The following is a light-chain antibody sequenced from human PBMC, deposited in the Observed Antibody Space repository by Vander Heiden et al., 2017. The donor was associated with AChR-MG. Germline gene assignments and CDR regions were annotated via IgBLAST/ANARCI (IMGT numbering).Light chain of an antibody. J-gene: IGKJ4*01. CDR1: HSISSY. V-gene: IGKV1-39*01. CDR3: QQSYSTPQLT. Sequence: SQMTQSPSSPSAPVEDRVTSTCPAKHSISSYLAWYQQKPGKAPKLLIYAASSLQSGVPSRFSGSGSGTDFTLTISSLQPEDFATYYCQQSYSTPQLTFGGGTKVEIK. CDR2: AAS.